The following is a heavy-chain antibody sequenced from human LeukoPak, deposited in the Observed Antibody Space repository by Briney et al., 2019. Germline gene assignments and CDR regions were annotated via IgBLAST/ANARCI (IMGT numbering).Heavy chain of an antibody. V-gene: IGHV1-2*06. J-gene: IGHJ4*02. CDR1: GYTFTGYY. CDR3: ARGYGYSYGHLDY. CDR2: INPNSGGT. Sequence: ASVKVSCKASGYTFTGYYMHWVRQAPGQGLEWMGRINPNSGGTNYAQKFQGRVTMTRDTSISTAYMELSRLRSDDTAVYYCARGYGYSYGHLDYWGQGTPVTVSS. D-gene: IGHD5-18*01.